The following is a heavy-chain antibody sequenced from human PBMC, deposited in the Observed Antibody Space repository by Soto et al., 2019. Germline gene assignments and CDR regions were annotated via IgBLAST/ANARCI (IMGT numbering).Heavy chain of an antibody. Sequence: QITLKESGPTLVKPTQTLTLTCTFSGFSLSTSGVGVGWIRQPPGKALEWLALIYWDDDKRYSPSLKSRLTITKHTSKNQVVLTMTNMDPVDTATYYCAHINSSGWGRWFDPWGQGTLVTVSS. CDR2: IYWDDDK. CDR1: GFSLSTSGVG. V-gene: IGHV2-5*02. CDR3: AHINSSGWGRWFDP. J-gene: IGHJ5*02. D-gene: IGHD6-19*01.